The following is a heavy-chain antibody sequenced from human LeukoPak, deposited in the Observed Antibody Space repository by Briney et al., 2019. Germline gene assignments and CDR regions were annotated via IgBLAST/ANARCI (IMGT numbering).Heavy chain of an antibody. Sequence: GRSLRLSCAASGFTFDDYAMHWVQQAPGKGLEWVSGISWNSGSIGYADSVKGRFTISRDNAKNSLYLQMNSLRAEDMALYYCAKESGYSYGYFGGFDYWGQGTLVTVSS. J-gene: IGHJ4*02. CDR3: AKESGYSYGYFGGFDY. D-gene: IGHD5-18*01. V-gene: IGHV3-9*03. CDR1: GFTFDDYA. CDR2: ISWNSGSI.